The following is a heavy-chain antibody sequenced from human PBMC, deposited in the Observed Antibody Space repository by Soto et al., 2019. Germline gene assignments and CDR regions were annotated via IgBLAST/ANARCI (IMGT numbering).Heavy chain of an antibody. D-gene: IGHD2-15*01. CDR1: GFTFSNYG. J-gene: IGHJ1*01. CDR3: AKDSPVGVPLLRDLHD. V-gene: IGHV3-23*01. CDR2: ISGSGGST. Sequence: LRLSCAAAGFTFSNYGMSWVRQAPGKGLEWVSVISGSGGSTYYADSVKGRFTLSRDNSKNTVYLQMNSLRAEDTAVYYCAKDSPVGVPLLRDLHDWGQGTLVTVSS.